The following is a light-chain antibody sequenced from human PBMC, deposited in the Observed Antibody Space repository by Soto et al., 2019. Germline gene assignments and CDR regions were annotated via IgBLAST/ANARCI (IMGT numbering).Light chain of an antibody. CDR2: NNN. V-gene: IGLV1-44*01. Sequence: QSVLTQPPSASGTPGQRVTISCSGGSSNIGTNALNWYQQLPGTAPKLLIYNNNQRPSGVPDRFSGSKSGTSASLAISGLQSEDEVDYYCAAWDDSLNGYVFGTGTKLTVL. CDR1: SSNIGTNA. J-gene: IGLJ1*01. CDR3: AAWDDSLNGYV.